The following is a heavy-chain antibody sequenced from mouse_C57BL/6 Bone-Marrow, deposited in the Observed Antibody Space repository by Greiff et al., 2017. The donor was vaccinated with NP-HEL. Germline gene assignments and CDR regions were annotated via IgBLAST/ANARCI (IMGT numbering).Heavy chain of an antibody. CDR2: IRNKANNHAT. CDR1: GFTFSDAW. J-gene: IGHJ3*01. CDR3: TRNYSNYVPFAY. V-gene: IGHV6-6*01. Sequence: DVQLVESGGGLVQPGGSMKLSCAASGFTFSDAWMDWVRQSPEKGLEWVAEIRNKANNHATYYAESVKGRFTISRDYSKSSVYLQMNSLRAEDTGIYYCTRNYSNYVPFAYWGQGTLVTVSA. D-gene: IGHD2-5*01.